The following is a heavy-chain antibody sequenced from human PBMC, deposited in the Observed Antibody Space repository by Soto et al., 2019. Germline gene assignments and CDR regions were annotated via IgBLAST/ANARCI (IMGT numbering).Heavy chain of an antibody. V-gene: IGHV3-30*18. CDR2: ITYDGSNK. CDR1: GFTFDSYG. Sequence: GGSLRLSCAASGFTFDSYGMHWVRQAPGKGLEWVAVITYDGSNKYYGDSVKGRFTTSRDNPKNTLYLQMNSLRAEDTAVYYCANDPGYSLDYWGQGTQVTVSS. J-gene: IGHJ4*02. D-gene: IGHD5-12*01. CDR3: ANDPGYSLDY.